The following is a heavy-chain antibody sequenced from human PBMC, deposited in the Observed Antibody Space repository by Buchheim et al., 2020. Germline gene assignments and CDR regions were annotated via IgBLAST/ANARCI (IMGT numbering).Heavy chain of an antibody. J-gene: IGHJ6*02. Sequence: EVQLVESGGGLVQPGGSLRLSCAASGFTFSSYWMSWVRQAPGKGLEWVANIKQDGSEKYYVDSVKGRFTISRDNAKNSLYLQMNSLRAEDTAVYYCARGVAAHLYYYYGMDVWGQGTT. D-gene: IGHD6-6*01. CDR3: ARGVAAHLYYYYGMDV. CDR1: GFTFSSYW. V-gene: IGHV3-7*01. CDR2: IKQDGSEK.